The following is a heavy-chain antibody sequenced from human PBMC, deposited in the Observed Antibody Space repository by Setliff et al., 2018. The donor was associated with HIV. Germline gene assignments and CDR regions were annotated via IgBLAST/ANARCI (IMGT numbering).Heavy chain of an antibody. CDR1: GGSISSTAYY. V-gene: IGHV4-61*05. J-gene: IGHJ6*03. CDR3: ARGPSINTIRARGYYMDV. CDR2: IYTSENT. D-gene: IGHD3-10*01. Sequence: ETLSLTCTVSGGSISSTAYYWGRIRQPPGKGLEWIGYIYTSENTNYNPSLKSRLTISVDTSKNQFSLKLSSVTAADTAVYYCARGPSINTIRARGYYMDVWAKGTTVTVSS.